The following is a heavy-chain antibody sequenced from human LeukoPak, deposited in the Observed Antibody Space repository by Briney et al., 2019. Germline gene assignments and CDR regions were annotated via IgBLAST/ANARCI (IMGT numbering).Heavy chain of an antibody. J-gene: IGHJ4*02. CDR2: INHSGST. CDR3: AERRSGSNFDY. V-gene: IGHV4-34*01. CDR1: GGSFSGYY. Sequence: SETLSLTCAVYGGSFSGYYWSWIRQPPGKRLEWIGEINHSGSTNYNPSLKSRVTISVDTSKNQFSLKLSSVTAADTAVYYCAERRSGSNFDYGGQGTLVTVSS. D-gene: IGHD6-19*01.